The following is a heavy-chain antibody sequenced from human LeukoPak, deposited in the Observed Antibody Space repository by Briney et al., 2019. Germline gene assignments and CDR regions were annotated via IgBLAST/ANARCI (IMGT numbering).Heavy chain of an antibody. CDR2: IYYSGRT. CDR3: ARVVPVPAEYFRH. J-gene: IGHJ1*01. CDR1: GASITSTSYY. V-gene: IGHV4-31*03. Sequence: PSETLSLTCSVSGASITSTSYYWRWVRQVPGKGLEWIGYIYYSGRTYFNPSLRSRVSMSVDTSKSQFFLNLTSVTAADTAVYYCARVVPVPAEYFRHWGQGTLVTVSS.